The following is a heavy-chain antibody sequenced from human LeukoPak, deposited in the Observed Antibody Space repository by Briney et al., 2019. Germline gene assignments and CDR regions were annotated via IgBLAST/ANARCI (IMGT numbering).Heavy chain of an antibody. CDR3: AKGSNYYGSGSYYNPLYY. D-gene: IGHD3-10*01. Sequence: PGRSLRLSCAASGFTFDDYAMRWVRQAPGKGLEWVSGISWNSGSIGYADSVKGRFTISRDNAKNSLYLQMNSLRAEDTGLYYCAKGSNYYGSGSYYNPLYYWGQGTLVTVSS. CDR2: ISWNSGSI. V-gene: IGHV3-9*01. J-gene: IGHJ4*02. CDR1: GFTFDDYA.